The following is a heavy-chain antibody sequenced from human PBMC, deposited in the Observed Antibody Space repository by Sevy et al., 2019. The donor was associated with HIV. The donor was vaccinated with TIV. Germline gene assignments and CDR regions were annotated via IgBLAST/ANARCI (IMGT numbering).Heavy chain of an antibody. D-gene: IGHD3-3*01. J-gene: IGHJ4*02. V-gene: IGHV3-11*01. Sequence: GGSLRLSCAASGFTFSDYYMSWIRQAPGKGLEWVSYISSSGSTIYYADSVKGRFTISRDNAKNSLYLQMNSLRAEDTAVYYCAGDGAIDYDFWSGFTDYWGQGTLVTVSS. CDR2: ISSSGSTI. CDR3: AGDGAIDYDFWSGFTDY. CDR1: GFTFSDYY.